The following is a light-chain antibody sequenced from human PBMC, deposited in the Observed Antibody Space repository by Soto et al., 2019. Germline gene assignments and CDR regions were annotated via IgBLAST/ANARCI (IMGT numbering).Light chain of an antibody. CDR1: RGISNY. CDR2: GVS. V-gene: IGKV1-9*01. Sequence: IQVTPSPSSLSASVGDRVTVTCRASRGISNYLAWYQQKPGKAPHLLIYGVSILQSGVPSRFSGSGSGTDYTLTISSLQPEDAATYYCQQLNVYPLTFGGGTKVEIK. J-gene: IGKJ4*01. CDR3: QQLNVYPLT.